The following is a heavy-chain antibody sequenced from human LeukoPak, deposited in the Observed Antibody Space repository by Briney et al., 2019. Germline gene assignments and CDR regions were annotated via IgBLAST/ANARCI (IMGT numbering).Heavy chain of an antibody. D-gene: IGHD3-10*01. Sequence: PGGSLRLSCAASGFTFSSHGIHWVRQAPGKGLEWVAVISYAGSDKYYADSVKGRFTISRDNSKNTLYLQMNSLRAEDTAVYYCARKPDYYGADYWGQGTLVTVSS. CDR2: ISYAGSDK. CDR3: ARKPDYYGADY. J-gene: IGHJ4*02. V-gene: IGHV3-30*03. CDR1: GFTFSSHG.